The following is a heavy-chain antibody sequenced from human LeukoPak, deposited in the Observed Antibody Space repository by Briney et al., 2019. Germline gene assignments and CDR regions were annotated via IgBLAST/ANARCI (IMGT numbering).Heavy chain of an antibody. CDR1: GFTFSSYA. CDR2: ISYDGSNK. J-gene: IGHJ3*02. V-gene: IGHV3-30-3*01. D-gene: IGHD1-26*01. CDR3: AREEGVGGAFDI. Sequence: PGRSLRLSCAASGFTFSSYAMHWARQAPGKGLEWVAVISYDGSNKYYADSVKGRFTISRDNSKDTLYLQMNSLRAEDTAVYYCAREEGVGGAFDIWGQGTMVTVSS.